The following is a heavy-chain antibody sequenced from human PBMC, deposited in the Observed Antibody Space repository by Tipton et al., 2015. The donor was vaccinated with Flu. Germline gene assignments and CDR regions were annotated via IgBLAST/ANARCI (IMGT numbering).Heavy chain of an antibody. CDR1: GFTFRTYT. J-gene: IGHJ4*02. D-gene: IGHD2-2*01. CDR3: ARDLVPAAPFDY. V-gene: IGHV3-21*01. Sequence: SLRLSCAASGFTFRTYTMNWVRQAPGKGLEWVSSTSGGSNNIYYADSVRGRFTISRDNADNSLFLHMNSLRADDTAVYYCARDLVPAAPFDYWGRGTLVTVSS. CDR2: TSGGSNNI.